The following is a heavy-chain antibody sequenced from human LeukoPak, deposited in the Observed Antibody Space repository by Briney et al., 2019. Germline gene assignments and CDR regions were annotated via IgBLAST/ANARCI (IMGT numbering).Heavy chain of an antibody. D-gene: IGHD3-22*01. CDR1: GFTFSSYG. CDR3: ARAKMSYDSSGNFDY. Sequence: PGGSLRLSCAASGFTFSSYGMHWVRQAPGKGLEWVAFIRYDGSNKYYADSVKGRFTISRDNSKNTLYLQMNSLRAEDTAMYYCARAKMSYDSSGNFDYWGQGTLVTVSS. J-gene: IGHJ4*02. V-gene: IGHV3-30*02. CDR2: IRYDGSNK.